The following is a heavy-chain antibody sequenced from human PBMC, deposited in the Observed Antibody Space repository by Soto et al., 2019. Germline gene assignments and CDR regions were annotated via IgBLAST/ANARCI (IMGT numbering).Heavy chain of an antibody. J-gene: IGHJ6*02. CDR2: ISYDGSNK. V-gene: IGHV3-30-3*01. D-gene: IGHD1-1*01. CDR1: GFTFSSYA. CDR3: ARDRLRYNWNDFPYYYGMDV. Sequence: GGSLRLSCAASGFTFSSYAMHWVRQAPGKGLEWVAVISYDGSNKYYADSVKGRFTISRDNSKNTLYLQMNSLRAEDTAVYYCARDRLRYNWNDFPYYYGMDVWGQGTTVTVS.